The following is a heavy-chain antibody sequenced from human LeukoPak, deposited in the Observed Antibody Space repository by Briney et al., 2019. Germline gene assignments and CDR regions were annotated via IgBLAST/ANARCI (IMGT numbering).Heavy chain of an antibody. CDR1: GFTFSSYN. Sequence: GGSLRLSCAASGFTFSSYNMNWVRQAPGKGLEWVSYINSGGSTIYYADSVKGRFTISRDNAKNSLYLQMNSLRAEDTAVYYCARIRGFDYWGQGTLVTVSS. CDR3: ARIRGFDY. CDR2: INSGGSTI. D-gene: IGHD3-10*01. V-gene: IGHV3-48*04. J-gene: IGHJ4*02.